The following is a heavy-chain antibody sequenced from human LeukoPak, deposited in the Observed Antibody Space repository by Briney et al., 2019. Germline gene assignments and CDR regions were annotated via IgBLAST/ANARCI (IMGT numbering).Heavy chain of an antibody. CDR3: AAWGLYSY. D-gene: IGHD4-11*01. CDR2: INLHGSVK. Sequence: GWSLRLSCAASRFTLSDYWMNWVRQAPGKGLEWVANINLHGSVKLHVDSVEGRFTISRDNAKNSLFLQMTSRKVEDTAVYYCAAWGLYSYWGQGTLVTVSS. CDR1: RFTLSDYW. V-gene: IGHV3-7*01. J-gene: IGHJ4*02.